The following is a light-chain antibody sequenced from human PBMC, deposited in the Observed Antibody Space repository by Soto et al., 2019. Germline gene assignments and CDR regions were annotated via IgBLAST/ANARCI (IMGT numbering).Light chain of an antibody. CDR2: TNN. J-gene: IGLJ3*02. Sequence: QSVLNQPPSASGTPGQRVTISCSGSSSNIGRNYVYWYQQLPGRAPTLLIYTNNQRPSGVPDRFSGSKSGTSASLAVSRLRSEDEADYYCASWDESLGGVFGGGTKVTVL. CDR1: SSNIGRNY. CDR3: ASWDESLGGV. V-gene: IGLV1-47*02.